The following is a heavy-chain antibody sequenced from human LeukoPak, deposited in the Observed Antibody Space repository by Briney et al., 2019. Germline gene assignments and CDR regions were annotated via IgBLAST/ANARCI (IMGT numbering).Heavy chain of an antibody. V-gene: IGHV4-61*02. CDR2: IYTSGST. D-gene: IGHD5-12*01. CDR3: ARLLNSGYDVDY. J-gene: IGHJ4*02. Sequence: PSQTLSLTCTVSGGSISSGSYYWSWIRQPAGKGLEWIGRIYTSGSTNYNPSLKSRVTISVDTPKNQFSLKLSSVTAADTAVYYCARLLNSGYDVDYWGQGTLVTVSS. CDR1: GGSISSGSYY.